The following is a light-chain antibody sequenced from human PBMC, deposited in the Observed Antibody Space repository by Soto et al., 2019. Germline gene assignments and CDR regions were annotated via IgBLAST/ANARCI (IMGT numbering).Light chain of an antibody. CDR1: QYVSATY. J-gene: IGKJ2*01. V-gene: IGKV3-20*01. CDR3: HQYATSPYT. Sequence: EIVLTQSPGTLSLSPGERATLSCRASQYVSATYLSWLQQRPGQAPRLLVFGASTRATGIPERFSGSGSGTDFTLTVSSLEPEDFAVHYCHQYATSPYTFGQGAKLEI. CDR2: GAS.